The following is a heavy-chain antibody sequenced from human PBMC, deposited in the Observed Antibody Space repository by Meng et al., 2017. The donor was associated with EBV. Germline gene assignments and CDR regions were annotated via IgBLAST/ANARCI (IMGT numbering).Heavy chain of an antibody. V-gene: IGHV1-69*01. CDR2: FLPRLGAP. Sequence: QVQLVQSAAGVMKPGSSVKVSCKTSGGPFRYYAISWVRQAPGQGLEWLGGFLPRLGAPNYAQKFHGRVKITADESTSTHYMDLSSLRSEDTAIYYCASESGRGYTPDYWGQGTLVTVSS. J-gene: IGHJ4*02. D-gene: IGHD3-10*01. CDR3: ASESGRGYTPDY. CDR1: GGPFRYYA.